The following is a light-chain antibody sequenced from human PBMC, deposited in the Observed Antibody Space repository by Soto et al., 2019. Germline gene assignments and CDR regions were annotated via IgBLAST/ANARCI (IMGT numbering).Light chain of an antibody. V-gene: IGKV1-5*01. CDR3: QHYTSYYPA. J-gene: IGKJ1*01. Sequence: DIQMTQSPSSLSAFVGDRVTITCWASQSVTNWLAWYQQKPGKAPKLLISEASILENGVPSRFSGSGSGTEFTLTISSLQPEDSASYYCQHYTSYYPAFGQGTKVEI. CDR1: QSVTNW. CDR2: EAS.